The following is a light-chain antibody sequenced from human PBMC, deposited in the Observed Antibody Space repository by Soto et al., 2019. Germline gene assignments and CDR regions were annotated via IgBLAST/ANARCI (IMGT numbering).Light chain of an antibody. CDR3: QQSYSTPQT. CDR1: QSISSSF. V-gene: IGKV1-39*01. Sequence: DIQLTQSPSSLSASVGDRVTITCRASQSISSSFVNWHQQTPGTAPKLLYDATSSVQSGVPRRFSGSGSGTDFTLTISRLQPEDFATYYCQQSYSTPQTFAQGTKVDIK. CDR2: ATS. J-gene: IGKJ1*01.